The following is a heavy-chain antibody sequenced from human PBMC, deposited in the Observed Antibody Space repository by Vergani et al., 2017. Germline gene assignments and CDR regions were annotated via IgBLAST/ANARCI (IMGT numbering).Heavy chain of an antibody. CDR1: GYSFTSYW. CDR3: LIVVVPAAMLFWNWFDP. J-gene: IGHJ5*02. Sequence: EVQLVQSGAEVKKPGESLRISCKGSGYSFTSYWISWVRQMPGKGLEWMGRIDPSDSYTNYSPSFQGHVTISADKSISTAYLQWSSLKASDTAMYYCLIVVVPAAMLFWNWFDPWGQGTLVTVSS. V-gene: IGHV5-10-1*01. CDR2: IDPSDSYT. D-gene: IGHD2-2*01.